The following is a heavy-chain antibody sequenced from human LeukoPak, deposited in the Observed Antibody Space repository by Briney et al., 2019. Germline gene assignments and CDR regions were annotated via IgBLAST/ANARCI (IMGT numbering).Heavy chain of an antibody. V-gene: IGHV3-21*01. Sequence: GGSLRLSCAASGFTFSSYSMNWVRQAPGKGLEWVSSISSSSSYIYYADSVKGRFTISRDNAKNSLYLQMNSLRAEDTAVYYCARGYSSGWSRQGPDYWGQGTLVTVSS. J-gene: IGHJ4*02. CDR1: GFTFSSYS. CDR2: ISSSSSYI. CDR3: ARGYSSGWSRQGPDY. D-gene: IGHD6-19*01.